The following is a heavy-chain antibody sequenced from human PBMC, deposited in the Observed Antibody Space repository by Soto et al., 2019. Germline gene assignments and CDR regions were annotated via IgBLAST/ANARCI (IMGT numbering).Heavy chain of an antibody. V-gene: IGHV1-2*04. CDR1: GYTFTGYY. CDR3: ALEGYCSSTSCYERGDWFDP. D-gene: IGHD2-2*01. J-gene: IGHJ5*02. Sequence: QVQLVQSGAEVKKPGASVKVSCKASGYTFTGYYMHWVRQAPGQGLEWMGWINPNSGGTNYAQKFQGWVTMTRDKSISTAYMELSRLSSDETAVYYCALEGYCSSTSCYERGDWFDPWGQGTLVTVAS. CDR2: INPNSGGT.